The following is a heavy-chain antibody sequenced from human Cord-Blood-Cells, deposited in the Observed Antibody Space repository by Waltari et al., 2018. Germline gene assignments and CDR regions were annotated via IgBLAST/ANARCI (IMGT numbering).Heavy chain of an antibody. V-gene: IGHV1-2*04. J-gene: IGHJ4*02. CDR2: INPNSGGT. CDR1: GYTFTGYY. CDR3: VRSLEGSGSYFDY. D-gene: IGHD1-26*01. Sequence: QVQLVQSGAEVKKPGASVKVSCKASGYTFTGYYMHWVRQAPGQGLEWMGWINPNSGGTNYAQKFQGWVTMTRDTSISTAYMELSRLRSDDTAVYYCVRSLEGSGSYFDYWGQGTLVTVSS.